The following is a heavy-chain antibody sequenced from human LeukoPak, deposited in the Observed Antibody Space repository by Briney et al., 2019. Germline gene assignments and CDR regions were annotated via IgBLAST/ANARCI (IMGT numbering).Heavy chain of an antibody. V-gene: IGHV3-23*01. J-gene: IGHJ4*02. CDR1: GFTFSSYA. D-gene: IGHD6-13*01. CDR2: ISGSGGSA. CDR3: AKQGGIAAAGTGPFHY. Sequence: PGGSLRLSCAASGFTFSSYAMSWVRQAPGQGLEWVSAISGSGGSAYYADSVKGRFTISRDNSKNTLYLQMNSLRAEDTAVYYCAKQGGIAAAGTGPFHYWGQGTLVTVSS.